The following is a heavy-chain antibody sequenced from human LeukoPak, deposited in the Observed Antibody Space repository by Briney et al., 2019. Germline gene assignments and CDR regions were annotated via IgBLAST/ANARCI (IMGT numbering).Heavy chain of an antibody. V-gene: IGHV3-53*01. J-gene: IGHJ4*02. CDR3: ARDVVGATYFD. Sequence: GGSLTLSCAPSGFTVSSIYMTWVRQAPGEGLEWVSIIYSGGSTSYADSVKGRFTISRDNCKNTLYLQMNSLRAEDTAVYYCARDVVGATYFDWGQGTLVTVSS. CDR1: GFTVSSIY. CDR2: IYSGGST. D-gene: IGHD1-26*01.